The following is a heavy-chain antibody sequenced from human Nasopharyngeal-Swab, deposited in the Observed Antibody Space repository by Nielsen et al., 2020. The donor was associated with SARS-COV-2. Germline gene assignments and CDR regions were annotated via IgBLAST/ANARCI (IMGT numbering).Heavy chain of an antibody. CDR3: AREIVGASYYYYGMDV. Sequence: WVRQAPGQGAEWMGIINPSGGSTSYAQKFQGRVTMTRDTSTSTVYMELSSLRSEDTAVYYCAREIVGASYYYYGMDVWGQGTTVTVSS. J-gene: IGHJ6*02. CDR2: INPSGGST. V-gene: IGHV1-46*01. D-gene: IGHD1-26*01.